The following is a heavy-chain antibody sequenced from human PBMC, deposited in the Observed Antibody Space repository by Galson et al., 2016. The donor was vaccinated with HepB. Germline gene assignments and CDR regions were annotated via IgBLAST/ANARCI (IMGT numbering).Heavy chain of an antibody. V-gene: IGHV3-23*01. Sequence: SLRLSCAASGFTFSNYAMSWVRQAPGKGLEWVATFSGNVETKYYADSVGGRFSISRDNFRNTLYLQMSSLRAEDTAVYYCAKADAGTCYGRRCYSFDHWGQGTLVTVSS. CDR1: GFTFSNYA. CDR2: FSGNVETK. J-gene: IGHJ4*02. CDR3: AKADAGTCYGRRCYSFDH. D-gene: IGHD2-15*01.